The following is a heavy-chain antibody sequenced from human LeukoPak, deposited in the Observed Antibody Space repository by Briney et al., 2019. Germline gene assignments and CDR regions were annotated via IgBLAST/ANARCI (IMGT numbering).Heavy chain of an antibody. CDR3: ARDYYDSSGPNWFDP. CDR1: GFTVSSNY. Sequence: GGSLRLSCAASGFTVSSNYMSWVRQAPGKGLEWVSVIYSGGSTYYADSVKVRFTISRDNSKNTLYLQMNSLRAEDTAVYYCARDYYDSSGPNWFDPWGQGTLVTVSS. D-gene: IGHD3-22*01. CDR2: IYSGGST. V-gene: IGHV3-53*01. J-gene: IGHJ5*02.